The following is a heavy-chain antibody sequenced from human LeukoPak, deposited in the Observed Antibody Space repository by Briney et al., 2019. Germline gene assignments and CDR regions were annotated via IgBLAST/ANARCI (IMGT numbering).Heavy chain of an antibody. V-gene: IGHV3-23*01. CDR1: GITFSNYA. CDR3: ARDRASGWYLFDC. J-gene: IGHJ4*02. D-gene: IGHD6-19*01. CDR2: ISGSAHKI. Sequence: GGSLRLSCVASGITFSNYAVSWVRQAPEKGLDWVSVISGSAHKIRYADSVKGRFTISRDNSENIVYLQMNNLRAEDTAVYYCARDRASGWYLFDCWGQGTLVTVSS.